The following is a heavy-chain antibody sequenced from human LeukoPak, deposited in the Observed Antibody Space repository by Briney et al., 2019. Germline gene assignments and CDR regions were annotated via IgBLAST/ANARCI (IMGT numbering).Heavy chain of an antibody. D-gene: IGHD4-17*01. CDR1: GDSIGNSNYY. V-gene: IGHV4-39*01. J-gene: IGHJ4*02. CDR3: ARQTVTTWGLDY. Sequence: SEPLSLTCTLTGDSIGNSNYYWGWIRQPPGKGLEWIGSIFYSGNTYYNPSLKSRVTISVDTSKSQFSLKLISVTAADAAVYYCARQTVTTWGLDYWGQGTLVTVSS. CDR2: IFYSGNT.